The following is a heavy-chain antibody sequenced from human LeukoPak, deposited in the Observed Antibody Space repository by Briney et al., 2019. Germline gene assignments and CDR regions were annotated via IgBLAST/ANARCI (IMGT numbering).Heavy chain of an antibody. V-gene: IGHV5-51*01. D-gene: IGHD2-21*01. CDR1: GFTFTTYY. Sequence: GESLKISCKGSGFTFTTYYIGWVRQMPGKGLEWMGIIYPGDSDTRYSPSFQGQVTISADKSISTAYLQWSSLKASDTAMYYCARSPSPDDQYCGGDCGLYMDVWGKGTTVTVSS. CDR2: IYPGDSDT. J-gene: IGHJ6*03. CDR3: ARSPSPDDQYCGGDCGLYMDV.